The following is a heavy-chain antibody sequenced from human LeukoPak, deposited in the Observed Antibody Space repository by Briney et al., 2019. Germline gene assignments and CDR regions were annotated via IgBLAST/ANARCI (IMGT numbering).Heavy chain of an antibody. Sequence: SETLSLTCAVSGYSISSSYYWGWIRRPPGKGLEWIGIIYHSGNTYYNPSLKRRVSVSVDTSKNQFSLRLTSVTAADTAVYYCARISYYYDSSGHPGYFDYWGQGTLVTVSS. CDR3: ARISYYYDSSGHPGYFDY. V-gene: IGHV4-38-2*01. CDR2: IYHSGNT. D-gene: IGHD3-22*01. J-gene: IGHJ4*02. CDR1: GYSISSSYY.